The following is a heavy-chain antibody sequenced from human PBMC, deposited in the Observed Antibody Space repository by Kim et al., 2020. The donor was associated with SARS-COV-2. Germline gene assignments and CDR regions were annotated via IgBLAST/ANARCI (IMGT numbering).Heavy chain of an antibody. J-gene: IGHJ4*02. CDR3: ARDVYYDSSYVFDY. Sequence: VDSVKGRFTITRDNAKNSLYLQMNSLRAEDTAVYYCARDVYYDSSYVFDYWGQGTLVTVSS. D-gene: IGHD3-22*01. V-gene: IGHV3-7*01.